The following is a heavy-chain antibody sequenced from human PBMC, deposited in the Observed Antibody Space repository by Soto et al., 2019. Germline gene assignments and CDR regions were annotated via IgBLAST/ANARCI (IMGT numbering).Heavy chain of an antibody. Sequence: GESLKISCKGSGYSFTSYWIGWVRQMPGKGLEWMGIIYLGNSDTRYSPSFQGQVTISADKSISTAYLQWSSLKASDTAMYYCARQTYCSSTSCYTVDSWGQGTLVTVSS. CDR3: ARQTYCSSTSCYTVDS. J-gene: IGHJ4*02. D-gene: IGHD2-2*02. CDR1: GYSFTSYW. CDR2: IYLGNSDT. V-gene: IGHV5-51*01.